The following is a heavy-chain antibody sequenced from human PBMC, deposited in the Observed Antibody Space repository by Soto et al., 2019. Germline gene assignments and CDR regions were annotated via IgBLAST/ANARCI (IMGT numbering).Heavy chain of an antibody. V-gene: IGHV3-23*01. CDR3: GKASTYPLDGVDV. CDR1: GFKFSSYA. J-gene: IGHJ6*02. CDR2: IGVSGANT. Sequence: GGSLRLSCAASGFKFSSYALTWVRQAPGKGLEWVSVIGVSGANTYYADSVKGRFTISRDNSKNTLYLQMNSLRAEDTAIYYCGKASTYPLDGVDVWGQGTTVTVSS. D-gene: IGHD3-16*01.